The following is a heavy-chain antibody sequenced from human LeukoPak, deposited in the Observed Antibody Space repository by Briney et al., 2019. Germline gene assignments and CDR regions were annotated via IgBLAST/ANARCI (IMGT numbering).Heavy chain of an antibody. J-gene: IGHJ4*02. D-gene: IGHD3-22*01. V-gene: IGHV3-30*02. Sequence: GGSLRLSCEASGFVFENYYMHWVRQAPGKGLEWVAFIRYDGSNKYYADSVKGRFTISRDNSKNTLYLQMNSLRAEDTAVYYCANIYDSSGYIDYWGQGTLVTVSS. CDR1: GFVFENYY. CDR3: ANIYDSSGYIDY. CDR2: IRYDGSNK.